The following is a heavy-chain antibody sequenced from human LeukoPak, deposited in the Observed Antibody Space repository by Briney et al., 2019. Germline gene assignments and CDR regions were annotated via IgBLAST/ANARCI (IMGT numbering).Heavy chain of an antibody. D-gene: IGHD5-24*01. V-gene: IGHV5-51*01. CDR2: IYPGDSDT. CDR3: ARHRDGYADY. Sequence: GESLKISCKGSGYTFTRYWIAWVRQMPGKGLEWMGIIYPGDSDTRYGPSFQGQVTISADKSISTAYLQWSSLKASDTAMYYCARHRDGYADYWGQGTLVTVSS. CDR1: GYTFTRYW. J-gene: IGHJ4*02.